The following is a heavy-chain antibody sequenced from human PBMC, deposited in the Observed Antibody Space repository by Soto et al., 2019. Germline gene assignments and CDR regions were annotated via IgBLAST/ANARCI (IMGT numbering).Heavy chain of an antibody. V-gene: IGHV3-23*01. Sequence: EVQLLESGGGLVQPGGSLRLSCADSGFRFSSYSMSWVRQTPGKGLEWVAAITATGDRTYYADSVTGRFTISRDNSKKTHYLQMTSLRAEDTAMYYCATMTGYFEYWGQGTPVTVSS. CDR3: ATMTGYFEY. J-gene: IGHJ4*02. CDR2: ITATGDRT. CDR1: GFRFSSYS. D-gene: IGHD3-22*01.